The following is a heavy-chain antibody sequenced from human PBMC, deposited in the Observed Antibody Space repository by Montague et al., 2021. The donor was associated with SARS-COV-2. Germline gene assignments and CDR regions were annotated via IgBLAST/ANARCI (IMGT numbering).Heavy chain of an antibody. CDR2: INYSGST. V-gene: IGHV4-59*01. D-gene: IGHD3-10*01. J-gene: IGHJ3*02. CDR3: ARADITMVRGVTRWAFDI. Sequence: SETLSLTCTVAGGSISSYYWSWIRQPPGKGLEWIGYINYSGSTNYNPSLKSRVTISVDTSKNQFSLNLSSVTAAGTAVYYCARADITMVRGVTRWAFDIWGQGTMVTVSS. CDR1: GGSISSYY.